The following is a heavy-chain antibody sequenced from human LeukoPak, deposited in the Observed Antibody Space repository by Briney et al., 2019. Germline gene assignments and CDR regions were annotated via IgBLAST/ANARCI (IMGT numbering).Heavy chain of an antibody. J-gene: IGHJ4*02. V-gene: IGHV1-18*01. Sequence: ASVKVSCKASGGTFSSYTISWVRQAPGQGLEWMGWISAYNGNTNYAQKLQGRVTMTTDTSTSTAYMELRSLRSDDTAVYYCARGRLGLLATDGGLFDYWGQGTLVTVSS. CDR2: ISAYNGNT. D-gene: IGHD5-12*01. CDR3: ARGRLGLLATDGGLFDY. CDR1: GGTFSSYT.